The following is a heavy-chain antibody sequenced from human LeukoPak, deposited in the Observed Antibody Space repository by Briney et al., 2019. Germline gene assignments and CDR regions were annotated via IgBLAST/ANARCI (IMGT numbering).Heavy chain of an antibody. V-gene: IGHV3-11*01. CDR3: AKGSSNWRDYYYFDY. CDR1: GFRFSDYY. J-gene: IGHJ4*02. Sequence: PGGSLRLSCAASGFRFSDYYMSWIRQAPGKGLEWVSSISCGGNSKYSADSVKGRLTISRDNAKNSLDLQMDSLRPEDTAVYYCAKGSSNWRDYYYFDYWGQGTLVTVSS. CDR2: ISCGGNSK. D-gene: IGHD6-13*01.